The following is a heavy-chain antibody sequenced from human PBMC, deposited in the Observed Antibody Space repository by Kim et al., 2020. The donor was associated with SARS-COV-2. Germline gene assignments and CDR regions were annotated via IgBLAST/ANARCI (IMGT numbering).Heavy chain of an antibody. CDR3: GRLSQWELGY. Sequence: SETLSLTCSVSGGPLSSSSYYWGWIRQPPGQGLEWIGRIYYSGSTYYNPSLKSRVTISVDTSKNQFSLKLSSVTAADTAVYYCGRLSQWELGYWGQGTRVTVSS. J-gene: IGHJ4*02. CDR2: IYYSGST. D-gene: IGHD6-19*01. CDR1: GGPLSSSSYY. V-gene: IGHV4-39*01.